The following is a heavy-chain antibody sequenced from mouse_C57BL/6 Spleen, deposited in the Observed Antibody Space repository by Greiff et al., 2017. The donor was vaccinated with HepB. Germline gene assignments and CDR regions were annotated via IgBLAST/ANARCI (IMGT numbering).Heavy chain of an antibody. V-gene: IGHV1-7*01. J-gene: IGHJ2*01. CDR1: GYTFTSYW. Sequence: QVQLQQSGAELAKPGASVKLSCKASGYTFTSYWMHWVNQRPGQGLEWIGYINPSSGYTNYNQKFKDKATLTADKSSSTAYMQLSSLTYEDSAVYYCERWGYSYYFDYWGQGTTLTVSS. D-gene: IGHD2-3*01. CDR3: ERWGYSYYFDY. CDR2: INPSSGYT.